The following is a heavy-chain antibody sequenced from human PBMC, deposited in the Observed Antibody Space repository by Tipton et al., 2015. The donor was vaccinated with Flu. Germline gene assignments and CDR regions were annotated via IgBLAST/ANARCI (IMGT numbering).Heavy chain of an antibody. J-gene: IGHJ6*02. CDR3: ARVLGNSHSYGMDV. CDR2: ILYSGIP. Sequence: LSLTCTVSGGSISSDYWSWIRQPPGKGLEWIGSILYSGIPKNNPSLKSRVTLSGDTSKNQFSLQLRSVTAADTAVYYCARVLGNSHSYGMDVWGQGTTVTVSS. CDR1: GGSISSDY. V-gene: IGHV4-59*01. D-gene: IGHD1-1*01.